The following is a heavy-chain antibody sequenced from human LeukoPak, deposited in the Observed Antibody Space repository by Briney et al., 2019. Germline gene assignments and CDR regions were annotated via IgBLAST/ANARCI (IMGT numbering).Heavy chain of an antibody. CDR2: IIPILGIA. J-gene: IGHJ6*02. D-gene: IGHD2-15*01. CDR1: GGTFSSYA. Sequence: ASVKVSCKASGGTFSSYAISWVRQAPGQGLEWMGRIIPILGIANYAQKFQGRVTITADKSTSTAYMELSSLRSEDTAVYYCASAIAVVVAATGRYYGMDVWGQGTTVTVSS. V-gene: IGHV1-69*04. CDR3: ASAIAVVVAATGRYYGMDV.